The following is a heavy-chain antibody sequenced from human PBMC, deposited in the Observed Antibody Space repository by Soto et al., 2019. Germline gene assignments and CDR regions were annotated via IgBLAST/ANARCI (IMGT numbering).Heavy chain of an antibody. D-gene: IGHD2-15*01. CDR1: GFTVSNNG. Sequence: QVQRVESGGGVVQPGRALRLSCAASGFTVSNNGMHWVRQAPGKGLEWVAVIWSDGINKYYADSVKGRFIIYRDNSKNTVYLQMNSLRAEDTAVYYCARDRVQMVDGLDVWGQGTTVTVAS. CDR2: IWSDGINK. J-gene: IGHJ6*02. V-gene: IGHV3-33*01. CDR3: ARDRVQMVDGLDV.